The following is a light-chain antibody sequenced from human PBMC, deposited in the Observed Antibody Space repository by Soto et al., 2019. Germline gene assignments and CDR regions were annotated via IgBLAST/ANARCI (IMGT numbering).Light chain of an antibody. Sequence: DMQITHSPSSVSASVGDRVTMTCRASQGINSWLAWYQQKPGKAPKLLIYAASNLQSGVPSRFSGSGSGTDFTLTISSLQPEDFATYYCQQANSFLWTFGQGTKVDIK. CDR1: QGINSW. CDR2: AAS. CDR3: QQANSFLWT. J-gene: IGKJ1*01. V-gene: IGKV1-12*01.